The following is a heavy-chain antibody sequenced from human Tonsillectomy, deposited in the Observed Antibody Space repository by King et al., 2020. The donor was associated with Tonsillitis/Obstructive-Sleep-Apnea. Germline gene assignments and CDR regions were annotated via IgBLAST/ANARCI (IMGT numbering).Heavy chain of an antibody. J-gene: IGHJ6*03. CDR1: GFTVSSNY. V-gene: IGHV3-53*01. D-gene: IGHD3-10*01. CDR3: ARDQDYGSGSYFHYYYYMDV. Sequence: VQLVESGGGLIQPGGSLRLSFAASGFTVSSNYMSWVRQAPGKGLEWVSVIYSGGSTYYADSVKGRFTISRDNSKNTLYFQMNSLRAEDTAVYYCARDQDYGSGSYFHYYYYMDVWGKGTTVTVSS. CDR2: IYSGGST.